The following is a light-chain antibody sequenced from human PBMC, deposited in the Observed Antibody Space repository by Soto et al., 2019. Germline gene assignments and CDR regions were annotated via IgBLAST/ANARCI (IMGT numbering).Light chain of an antibody. Sequence: EIVLTQSPGTLSLSPGETATLSCGASQSVSSSYLAWYQQKPGQAPRLLIYGASSRATGIPDRFSGSGSGTDFTLTISRLEPEDFAVYYCQKYGSSPWTXGQGTKVDIK. CDR2: GAS. CDR1: QSVSSSY. V-gene: IGKV3-20*01. J-gene: IGKJ1*01. CDR3: QKYGSSPWT.